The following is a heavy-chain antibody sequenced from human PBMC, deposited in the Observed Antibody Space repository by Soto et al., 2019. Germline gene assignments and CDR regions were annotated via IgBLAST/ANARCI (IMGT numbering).Heavy chain of an antibody. Sequence: SETLSLTCAFYGGSFSGYYWSLIRQPPGKGLEWIGEINHSGSTNYNPSLKSRVTISVDTSKNQFSLKLSSVTAADTAVYYCARGLQQWLAYYYYYYMDVWGKGTTVTVSS. CDR2: INHSGST. CDR1: GGSFSGYY. V-gene: IGHV4-34*01. CDR3: ARGLQQWLAYYYYYYMDV. D-gene: IGHD6-19*01. J-gene: IGHJ6*03.